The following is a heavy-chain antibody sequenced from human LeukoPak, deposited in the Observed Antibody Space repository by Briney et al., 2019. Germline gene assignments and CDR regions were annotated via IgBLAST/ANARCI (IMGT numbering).Heavy chain of an antibody. D-gene: IGHD4-4*01. V-gene: IGHV4-4*07. J-gene: IGHJ5*02. CDR2: IYTSGST. CDR3: ARGGVYSIGNWFDP. Sequence: PSETLSLTCTVSGGSISSYYWSWIRQPAGKGLEWIGRIYTSGSTNYNPSLKSRVTMSVDTSKNQFSLKLSSVTAADTAVYYCARGGVYSIGNWFDPWGQGTLVTVSS. CDR1: GGSISSYY.